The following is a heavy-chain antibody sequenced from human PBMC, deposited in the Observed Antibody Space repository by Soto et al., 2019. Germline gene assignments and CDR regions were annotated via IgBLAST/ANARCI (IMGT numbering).Heavy chain of an antibody. J-gene: IGHJ4*02. CDR1: GGSFSGYY. CDR2: INHSGST. V-gene: IGHV4-34*01. D-gene: IGHD3-22*01. Sequence: PSETLSLTCAVYGGSFSGYYWSWIRQPPGKGLEWIGEINHSGSTNYNPSLKSRVTISVDTSKNQFSLKLSSVTAADTAVYYCARARKYYYDSSGYYPRWGQGTLVTVSS. CDR3: ARARKYYYDSSGYYPR.